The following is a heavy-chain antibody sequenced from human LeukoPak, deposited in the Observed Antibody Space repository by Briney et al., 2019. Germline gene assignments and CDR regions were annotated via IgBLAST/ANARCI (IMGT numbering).Heavy chain of an antibody. CDR1: GFTFSNYA. J-gene: IGHJ4*02. CDR2: ISGSGDNT. CDR3: AKDFVVVPGNVNYFDY. D-gene: IGHD2-21*02. V-gene: IGHV3-23*01. Sequence: GGSLRLSCAASGFTFSNYAMSWVRQAPRKGLEWVSGISGSGDNTYYADSVKGRFTVSRDNSKNTLYVQMKSLRAEDTAVYYCAKDFVVVPGNVNYFDYWGQGTLVTVSS.